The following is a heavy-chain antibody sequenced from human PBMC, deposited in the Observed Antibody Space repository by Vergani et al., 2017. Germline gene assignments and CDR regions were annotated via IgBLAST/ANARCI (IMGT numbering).Heavy chain of an antibody. Sequence: QVQLVQSEAEVMKPGASVKVSCKASGYTFTGYYMHWVRQAPGQGLEWMGWINPNSGGTNYAPKFQGRVTMTTDTSISTAYMELSSLRSDDTAVYYCARDDGYCSGGGCFSPRDYYYGMDVWGQGTLVTVSS. CDR1: GYTFTGYY. J-gene: IGHJ6*02. CDR3: ARDDGYCSGGGCFSPRDYYYGMDV. D-gene: IGHD2-15*01. CDR2: INPNSGGT. V-gene: IGHV1-2*02.